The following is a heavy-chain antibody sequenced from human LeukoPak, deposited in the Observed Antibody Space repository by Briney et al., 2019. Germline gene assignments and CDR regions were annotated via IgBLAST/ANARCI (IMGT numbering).Heavy chain of an antibody. J-gene: IGHJ4*02. Sequence: PGGSLRLSCAVSGFTFSSYGMHWVRQAPGKGLEWVAVISYDGSNKYYADSVKGRFTISRDNSKNTLYLQMNSLRAEDTAVYYCAKDYLYYFDYWGQGTLVTVSS. CDR2: ISYDGSNK. CDR1: GFTFSSYG. V-gene: IGHV3-30*18. CDR3: AKDYLYYFDY.